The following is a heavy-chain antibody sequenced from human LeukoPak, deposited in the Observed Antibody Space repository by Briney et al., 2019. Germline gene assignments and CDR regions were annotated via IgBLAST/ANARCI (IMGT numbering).Heavy chain of an antibody. Sequence: SETLSLTCAVYGGSFSGYYWSWIRQPPGKGLEWMGEINHSGSTNYNPSLKSRVTISVDTSKNQSSLKRSSVTAAGTAVYYCARITMVRGVIMTEGPSWGQGTLVTVSS. V-gene: IGHV4-34*01. CDR2: INHSGST. J-gene: IGHJ4*02. CDR3: ARITMVRGVIMTEGPS. D-gene: IGHD3-10*01. CDR1: GGSFSGYY.